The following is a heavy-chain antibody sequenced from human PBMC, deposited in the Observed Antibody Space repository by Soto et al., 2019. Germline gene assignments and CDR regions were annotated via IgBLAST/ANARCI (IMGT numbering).Heavy chain of an antibody. CDR3: ARDGYNYGGLYYYYGMDV. D-gene: IGHD5-12*01. Sequence: GASVKVSCKASGYTFTSYGISWVRQAPGQGLEWMGRISAYNGNTNYAQKLQGRVTMTTDTSTSTAYMELRSLRSDDTAVYYCARDGYNYGGLYYYYGMDVWGQGTTVTVSS. J-gene: IGHJ6*02. CDR2: ISAYNGNT. V-gene: IGHV1-18*01. CDR1: GYTFTSYG.